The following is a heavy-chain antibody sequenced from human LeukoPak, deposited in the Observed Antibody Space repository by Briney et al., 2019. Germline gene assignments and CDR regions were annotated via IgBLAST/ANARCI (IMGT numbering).Heavy chain of an antibody. CDR1: GGTFSSYA. V-gene: IGHV1-2*02. J-gene: IGHJ3*02. D-gene: IGHD3-10*01. CDR3: ARGRLGSGSQYDAFDI. Sequence: GASVKVSCKASGGTFSSYAISWVRQAPGQGLEWMGWINPNSGDTNYAQKFQGRVTMTSDTSISTASMEMSGLRSDDTAVFYCARGRLGSGSQYDAFDIWGQGTMVTVSS. CDR2: INPNSGDT.